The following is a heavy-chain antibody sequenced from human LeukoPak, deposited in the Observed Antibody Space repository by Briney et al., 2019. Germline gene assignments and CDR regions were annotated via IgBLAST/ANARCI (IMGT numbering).Heavy chain of an antibody. D-gene: IGHD3-10*01. CDR1: GFTFSNYE. Sequence: GGSLRLSCAASGFTFSNYEMNWVRQAPGKGLEWISHISNFGDMIHYADSVEGRFTISRDNAKNSLYLQMDSLRAEDTAVYYCARDIYYGSGSNDYWGQGTLVTVSS. V-gene: IGHV3-48*03. CDR2: ISNFGDMI. J-gene: IGHJ4*02. CDR3: ARDIYYGSGSNDY.